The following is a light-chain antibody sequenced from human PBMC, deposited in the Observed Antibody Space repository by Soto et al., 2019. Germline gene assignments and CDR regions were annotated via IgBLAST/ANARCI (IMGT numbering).Light chain of an antibody. Sequence: DIVMTQSPDSLAVSLGERATINCKSSQSVFKGSNNKYCLAWYQQKPGQPPKLLLYWASTRESGVPDRFSGSGSGTDFTLTISSLQAEDVAIYYCQQFSSPPVFPFGQGTKLEIK. CDR1: QSVFKGSNNKYC. CDR3: QQFSSPPVFP. J-gene: IGKJ2*01. V-gene: IGKV4-1*01. CDR2: WAS.